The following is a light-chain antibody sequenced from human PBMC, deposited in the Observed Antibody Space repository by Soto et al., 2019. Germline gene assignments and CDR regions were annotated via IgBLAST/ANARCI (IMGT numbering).Light chain of an antibody. CDR1: QGINSF. V-gene: IGKV1-9*01. CDR2: AAS. CDR3: QELERYPST. Sequence: IHYTQSPSSLSASVGEGVTITCRASQGINSFLAWYQQKPGKAPKLLIYAASTLQSGVPSRFSGSGSGTDFTLTISSLQPEDFATYYCQELERYPSTFGGGSKVDIK. J-gene: IGKJ4*01.